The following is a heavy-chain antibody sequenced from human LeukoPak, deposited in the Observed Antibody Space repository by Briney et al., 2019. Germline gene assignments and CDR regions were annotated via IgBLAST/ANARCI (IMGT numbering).Heavy chain of an antibody. CDR3: ARGIAVAGTVIDY. V-gene: IGHV4-34*01. CDR1: GGSFSGYY. J-gene: IGHJ4*02. D-gene: IGHD6-19*01. CDR2: INHSGST. Sequence: KPSETLSLTCAVYGGSFSGYYWSWIRQPPGKGLEWIGEINHSGSTNYNPSLKSRVTISVDTSKNQFSLKLSSVTAADTAVYYCARGIAVAGTVIDYWGQGTLVTVSS.